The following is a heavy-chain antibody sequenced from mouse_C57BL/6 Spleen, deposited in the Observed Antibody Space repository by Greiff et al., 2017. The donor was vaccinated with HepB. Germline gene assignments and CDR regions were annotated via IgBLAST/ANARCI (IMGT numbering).Heavy chain of an antibody. CDR3: AREGELRRGWFAY. J-gene: IGHJ3*01. V-gene: IGHV3-1*01. CDR2: ISYSGST. Sequence: VQLKQSGPGMVKPSQSLSLTCTVTGYSITSGYDWHWIRHFPGNKLEWMGYISYSGSTNYNPSLKSRISITHDTSKNHFFLKLNSVTTEDTATYYCAREGELRRGWFAYWGQGTLVTVSA. CDR1: GYSITSGYD. D-gene: IGHD2-12*01.